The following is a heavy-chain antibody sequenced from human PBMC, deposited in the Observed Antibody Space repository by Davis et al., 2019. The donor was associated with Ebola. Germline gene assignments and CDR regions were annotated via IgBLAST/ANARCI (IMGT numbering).Heavy chain of an antibody. CDR1: GYSISSGYY. CDR3: ARDLRIPSY. V-gene: IGHV4-38-2*02. Sequence: MLSETLSLTCTVSGYSISSGYYWGWIRQPPGKGLEWIGAIYQNVTTFYNPSLKSRVAISADTSKNRFFLNLRSVTASDTAVYFCARDLRIPSYWSQGALVTVSS. D-gene: IGHD2-15*01. CDR2: IYQNVTT. J-gene: IGHJ4*02.